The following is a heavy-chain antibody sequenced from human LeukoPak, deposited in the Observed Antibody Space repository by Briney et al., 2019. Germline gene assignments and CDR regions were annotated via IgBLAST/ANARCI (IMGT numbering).Heavy chain of an antibody. V-gene: IGHV4-61*02. CDR2: IYTSGST. D-gene: IGHD3-22*01. J-gene: IGHJ4*02. Sequence: SETLSLTCTVSGGSISSDGYYWSWIRQPAGKGLEWIGRIYTSGSTNYSPSLKSRVTMSVDTSKNQFSLKLSSVTAADTAVYYCARDRYYYDSSARYFDYWGQGTLVTVSS. CDR1: GGSISSDGYY. CDR3: ARDRYYYDSSARYFDY.